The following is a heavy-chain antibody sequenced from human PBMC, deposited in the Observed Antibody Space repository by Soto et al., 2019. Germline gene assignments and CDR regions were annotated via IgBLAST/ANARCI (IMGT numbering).Heavy chain of an antibody. Sequence: PSETLSLTCAVSGYSISSGYYWGWIRQPPGKGLEWIGSIYHSGSTYYNPSLKSRVTISVDTSKNQFSLKLSSVTAADTAVYYCARGSGGIVVVPAAYGMDVWGQGTTVTVSS. D-gene: IGHD2-2*01. CDR1: GYSISSGYY. CDR2: IYHSGST. CDR3: ARGSGGIVVVPAAYGMDV. V-gene: IGHV4-38-2*01. J-gene: IGHJ6*02.